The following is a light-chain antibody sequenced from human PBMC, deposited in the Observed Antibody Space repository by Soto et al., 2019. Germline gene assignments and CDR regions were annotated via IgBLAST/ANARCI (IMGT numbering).Light chain of an antibody. V-gene: IGLV3-1*01. CDR2: QDS. J-gene: IGLJ2*01. Sequence: SYELTQPPSVSVSPGQTASITCSGAKLGDKYACWYQQKPGQSPVLVIYQDSKRPSGIPERFSGSNSGNTATLTISGTQEMDEADYYCQAWDSSTVVFGGGTKLTVL. CDR1: KLGDKY. CDR3: QAWDSSTVV.